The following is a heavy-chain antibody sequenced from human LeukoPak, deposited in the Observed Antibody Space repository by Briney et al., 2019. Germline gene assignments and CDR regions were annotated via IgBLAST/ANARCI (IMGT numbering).Heavy chain of an antibody. CDR2: IKQDGSEK. V-gene: IGHV3-7*01. Sequence: GGSLRLSCAASGFTFSSYWMSWIRQAPGKGLEWVANIKQDGSEKYYVDSVKGRFTISRDNAKNSLYLQMNSLRAEDTAVYYCARSNYYDSSGYFVYWGQGTLVTVSS. CDR3: ARSNYYDSSGYFVY. J-gene: IGHJ4*02. CDR1: GFTFSSYW. D-gene: IGHD3-22*01.